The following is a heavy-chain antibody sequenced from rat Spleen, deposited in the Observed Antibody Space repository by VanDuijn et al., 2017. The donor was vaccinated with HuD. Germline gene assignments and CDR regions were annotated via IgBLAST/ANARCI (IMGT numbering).Heavy chain of an antibody. J-gene: IGHJ2*01. CDR1: GFTFSDYY. CDR3: ARNYGGYSVAFDY. Sequence: EVQLVESDGGLVQPGRSLKLSCAASGFTFSDYYMAWVRQAQTKGLEWFATISSDGRSSYYRDSVKGRFTISRDSAKSTLYLQMDSLRSEDTATYYCARNYGGYSVAFDYWGQGVMVTVSS. D-gene: IGHD1-11*01. CDR2: ISSDGRSS. V-gene: IGHV5-29*01.